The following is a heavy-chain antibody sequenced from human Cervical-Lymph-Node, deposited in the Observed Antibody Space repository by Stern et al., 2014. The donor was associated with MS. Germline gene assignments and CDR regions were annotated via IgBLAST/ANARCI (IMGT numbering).Heavy chain of an antibody. J-gene: IGHJ4*02. Sequence: EVQLVESGGGLVKPGGSLRLSCAASGFTFSSYSMNWVRQAPGKGLEWVASISSVVSYIYYADTLKCRFTIYRDNAKNSLYLQMNSLRAEDTAVYYCARGRGGNYRYYFDYWGQGTLVTVSS. D-gene: IGHD4-23*01. CDR1: GFTFSSYS. V-gene: IGHV3-21*01. CDR2: ISSVVSYI. CDR3: ARGRGGNYRYYFDY.